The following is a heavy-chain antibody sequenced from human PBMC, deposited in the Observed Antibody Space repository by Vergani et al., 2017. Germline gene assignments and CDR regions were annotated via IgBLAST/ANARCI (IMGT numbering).Heavy chain of an antibody. J-gene: IGHJ4*02. CDR3: ARVGGYYDSSGFPSAYFDY. CDR1: GGSISSGDYY. D-gene: IGHD3-22*01. Sequence: QVQLQESGPGLVKPSQTLSPTFTVSGGSISSGDYYWSWIRQPPGKGLEWIGYIYYSGSTYYNPSLKSRVTISVNTSKNQFSLKLSSVTAADTAVYYCARVGGYYDSSGFPSAYFDYWGQGTLVTVSS. V-gene: IGHV4-30-4*08. CDR2: IYYSGST.